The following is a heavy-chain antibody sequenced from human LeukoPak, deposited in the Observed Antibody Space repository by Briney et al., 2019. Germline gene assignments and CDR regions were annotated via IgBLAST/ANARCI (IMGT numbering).Heavy chain of an antibody. D-gene: IGHD3-3*01. J-gene: IGHJ5*02. CDR2: ISSRGSTI. V-gene: IGHV3-11*01. CDR1: GFTFSDYY. CDR3: ARETYDFWSGYYTGINWFDP. Sequence: PGGSLRLSCAASGFTFSDYYMSWIRQAPGKGLEWVSYISSRGSTIYYAGSVKGRFTISRDNAKNSLYLQMNSLRAEDTAVYYCARETYDFWSGYYTGINWFDPWGQGTLVTVSS.